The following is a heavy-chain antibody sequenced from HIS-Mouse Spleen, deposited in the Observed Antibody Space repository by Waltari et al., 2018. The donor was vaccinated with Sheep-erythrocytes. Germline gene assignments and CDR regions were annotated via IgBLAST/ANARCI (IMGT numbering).Heavy chain of an antibody. CDR2: ISSSSSYI. D-gene: IGHD1-26*01. CDR3: ARVASGATFDY. Sequence: EVQLVESGGGLVKPGGSLRLSCAASGFTFSSYSMTWVRQAPGKGLEWVSSISSSSSYIYYADSVKGRFTISRDNAKNSLYLQMNSLRAEDTAVYYCARVASGATFDYWGQGTLFTVSS. CDR1: GFTFSSYS. V-gene: IGHV3-21*01. J-gene: IGHJ4*02.